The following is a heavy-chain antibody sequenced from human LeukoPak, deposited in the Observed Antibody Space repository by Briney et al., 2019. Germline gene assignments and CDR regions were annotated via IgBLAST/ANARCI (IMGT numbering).Heavy chain of an antibody. V-gene: IGHV3-23*01. D-gene: IGHD3-10*01. CDR1: GFTFNNYA. CDR3: AKDTKRWKTYYYASGSYYFDY. CDR2: ISESGGTT. J-gene: IGHJ4*02. Sequence: GGSLRLSCAASGFTFNNYAMNWVRQAPGKGLEWVSSISESGGTTDYADSVKGRFTISRDNSKNTLYLQMNSLRTEDTAVYYCAKDTKRWKTYYYASGSYYFDYWGQGTLVTVSS.